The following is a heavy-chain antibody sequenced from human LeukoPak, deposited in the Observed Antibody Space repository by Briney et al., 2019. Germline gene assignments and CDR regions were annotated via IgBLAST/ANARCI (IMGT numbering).Heavy chain of an antibody. D-gene: IGHD3-10*01. CDR2: IYHSGST. J-gene: IGHJ4*02. V-gene: IGHV4-4*02. CDR3: ATGPMVRGVIPLYFDY. CDR1: GGAISSSNW. Sequence: SGTLSLTCAVSGGAISSSNWWSWVRQPPGKGLEWIGEIYHSGSTNYNPSLKSRVTISVDKSKNQFSLKLSSVTAADTAVYYCATGPMVRGVIPLYFDYWGQGTLVTVSS.